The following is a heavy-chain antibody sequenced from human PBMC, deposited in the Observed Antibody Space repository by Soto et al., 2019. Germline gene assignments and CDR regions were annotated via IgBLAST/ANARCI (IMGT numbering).Heavy chain of an antibody. CDR1: GDSLRTYY. CDR2: IHDTGRT. J-gene: IGHJ4*02. D-gene: IGHD3-16*02. V-gene: IGHV4-4*07. Sequence: QVQLQESGPGLVRPSETLSLTCTVSGDSLRTYYWSWIRQPAGVPLEWIVRIHDTGRTNSNPSLMGRVTLSVEPSKIQCSLRVNSVTAADAAVYYCARESVWGTYRFDSWGQGTLVTVSS. CDR3: ARESVWGTYRFDS.